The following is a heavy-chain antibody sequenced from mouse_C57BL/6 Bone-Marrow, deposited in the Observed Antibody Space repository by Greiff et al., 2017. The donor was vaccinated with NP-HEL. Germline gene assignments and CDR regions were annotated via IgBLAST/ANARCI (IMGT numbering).Heavy chain of an antibody. Sequence: QVQLQQPGAELVKPGASVKLSCKASGYTFTSYWMQWVKQRPGQGLEWIGEIDPSDSYTNYNQKFKGKATLTVDTSSSTAYMQLSSLTSEDSAVYYCARSYYSNFYYFDYWGQGTTLTVSS. V-gene: IGHV1-50*01. D-gene: IGHD2-5*01. J-gene: IGHJ2*01. CDR1: GYTFTSYW. CDR2: IDPSDSYT. CDR3: ARSYYSNFYYFDY.